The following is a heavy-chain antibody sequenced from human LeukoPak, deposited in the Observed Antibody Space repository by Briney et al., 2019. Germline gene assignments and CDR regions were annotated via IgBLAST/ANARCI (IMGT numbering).Heavy chain of an antibody. D-gene: IGHD2-15*01. CDR3: ARAPLARGVVVVAATPWFDP. V-gene: IGHV1-8*01. J-gene: IGHJ5*02. CDR1: GHTFTSYD. CDR2: MNPNSGNT. Sequence: GASVKVSCKASGHTFTSYDINWVRQATGQGLEWMGWMNPNSGNTGYAQKFQGRVTMTRNTSISTAYMELSSLRSEDTAVYYCARAPLARGVVVVAATPWFDPWGQGTLVTVSS.